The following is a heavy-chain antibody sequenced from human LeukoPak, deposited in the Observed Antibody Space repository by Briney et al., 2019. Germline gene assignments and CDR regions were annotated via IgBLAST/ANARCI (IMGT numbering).Heavy chain of an antibody. Sequence: GGSLRLSCTASGFTFSSYSMTWVRQAPGKGLEWVSSISSSSSYIYYADSVKGRFTISRDNAKNSLYLQMHSLRAEDTAVYYCARWAFDYWGQGTLVTVSS. CDR3: ARWAFDY. CDR2: ISSSSSYI. CDR1: GFTFSSYS. J-gene: IGHJ4*02. V-gene: IGHV3-21*01.